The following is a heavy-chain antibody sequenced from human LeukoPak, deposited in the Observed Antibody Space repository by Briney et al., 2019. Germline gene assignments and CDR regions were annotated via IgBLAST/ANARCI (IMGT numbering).Heavy chain of an antibody. Sequence: GGSLRLSCAASGFTFSSYWMSWVRQAPGKGLEWVANIEQDGSDKYYVDSVKGRFTISRDNAKNSLYLQMNSLRAEDTAVYYCARDPSSWYYYYMDVWGKGTTVTVSS. CDR2: IEQDGSDK. D-gene: IGHD6-13*01. V-gene: IGHV3-7*01. J-gene: IGHJ6*03. CDR3: ARDPSSWYYYYMDV. CDR1: GFTFSSYW.